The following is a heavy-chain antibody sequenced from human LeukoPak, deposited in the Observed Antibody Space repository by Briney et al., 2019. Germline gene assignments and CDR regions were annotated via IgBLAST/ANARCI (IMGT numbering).Heavy chain of an antibody. CDR1: GFTFSSYG. CDR3: AKDIYSGCGEIDY. Sequence: PGGSLRLSCAASGFTFSSYGMHWVRQAPGKGLEWVSGISWNSGSIGYADSVKGRFTISRDNAKNSLYLQMNSLRAEDTALYYCAKDIYSGCGEIDYWGQGTLVTVSS. V-gene: IGHV3-9*01. J-gene: IGHJ4*02. CDR2: ISWNSGSI. D-gene: IGHD5-12*01.